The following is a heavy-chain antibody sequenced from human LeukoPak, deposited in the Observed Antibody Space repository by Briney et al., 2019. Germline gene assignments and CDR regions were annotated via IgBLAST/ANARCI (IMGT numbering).Heavy chain of an antibody. D-gene: IGHD2-2*01. V-gene: IGHV4-39*01. J-gene: IGHJ5*02. Sequence: SETLSLTCTVSGGSISRSPYYWGWIGQPPGKGLEWIGTIYYRGSTYSNPSLNSRVTISLDTSKNQFSLRLRSVTAADTALYYCARHYLSDGILSTFDPWGQGTLVTVSS. CDR2: IYYRGST. CDR1: GGSISRSPYY. CDR3: ARHYLSDGILSTFDP.